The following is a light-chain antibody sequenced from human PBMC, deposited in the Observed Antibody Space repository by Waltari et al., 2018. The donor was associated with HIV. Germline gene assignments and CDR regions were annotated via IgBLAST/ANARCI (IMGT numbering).Light chain of an antibody. J-gene: IGLJ1*01. CDR2: GKN. V-gene: IGLV3-19*01. Sequence: SSELTQDPAVSVALGQTVRITCQGDSVRTYYASWYQQKPGHAPALVIYGKNNRTSGIPYRFSGSTSGNTASLTITGAQAEDEADYYCNSRDNSSKHYVFGSGTEVTGL. CDR3: NSRDNSSKHYV. CDR1: SVRTYY.